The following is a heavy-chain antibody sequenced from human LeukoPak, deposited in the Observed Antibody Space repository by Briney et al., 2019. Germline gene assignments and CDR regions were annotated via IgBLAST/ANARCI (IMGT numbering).Heavy chain of an antibody. CDR3: ARDPDYYEADRYFDY. Sequence: GGSLRLSCAASGFTFSNYAMHWVRQAPGKGLEWVAVISYDGSNKYYADSVKGRFTISRDNSKNTLYLQMNSLRAEDTAVYYCARDPDYYEADRYFDYWGQGTLVTVSS. CDR1: GFTFSNYA. D-gene: IGHD3-22*01. J-gene: IGHJ4*02. CDR2: ISYDGSNK. V-gene: IGHV3-30-3*01.